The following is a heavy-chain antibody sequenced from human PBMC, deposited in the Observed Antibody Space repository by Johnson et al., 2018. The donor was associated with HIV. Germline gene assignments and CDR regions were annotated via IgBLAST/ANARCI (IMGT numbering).Heavy chain of an antibody. CDR2: ISYDGSNK. V-gene: IGHV3-30-3*01. D-gene: IGHD3-10*01. CDR1: GFTFSSYA. J-gene: IGHJ3*02. CDR3: TTDQGYYGDAFDI. Sequence: VQLVESGGGVVQPGRSLRLSCAASGFTFSSYAMHWVRQAPGKGLEWVAVISYDGSNKYYAASVKGRFTISRDNSQNTLYLQMTSLKTEDTAVYYCTTDQGYYGDAFDIWGQGTMVTVSS.